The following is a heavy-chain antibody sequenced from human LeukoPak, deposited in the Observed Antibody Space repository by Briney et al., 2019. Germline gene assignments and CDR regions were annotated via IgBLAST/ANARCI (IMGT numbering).Heavy chain of an antibody. CDR1: GGSISSHY. CDR3: ARDDYGVFDAFDV. CDR2: IYNSGST. Sequence: PSETLSLTCTVSGGSISSHYWSWIRQPPGKGLEWIGYIYNSGSTNYNPSLKSRVTISLDTSKKQFSLHLTSVTAADTAVYFCARDDYGVFDAFDVWGQGTVVTVSS. J-gene: IGHJ3*01. D-gene: IGHD3-16*01. V-gene: IGHV4-59*08.